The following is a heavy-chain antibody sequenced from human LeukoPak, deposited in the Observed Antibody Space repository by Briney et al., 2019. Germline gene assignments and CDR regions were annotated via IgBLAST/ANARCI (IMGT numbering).Heavy chain of an antibody. D-gene: IGHD3-10*01. CDR3: ARFRPGPGTYNWFDP. J-gene: IGHJ5*02. CDR2: INHSGST. CDR1: GGSFSGYY. V-gene: IGHV4-34*01. Sequence: SETLSLTCAVYGGSFSGYYWSWIRQPPGKGLEWIGEINHSGSTNYNPSLKSRVTISVDTSKNQFSLKLSSVTAADTAVYCCARFRPGPGTYNWFDPWGQGTLVTVSS.